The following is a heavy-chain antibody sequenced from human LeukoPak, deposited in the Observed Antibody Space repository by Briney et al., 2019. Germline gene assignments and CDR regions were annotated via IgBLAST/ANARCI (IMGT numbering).Heavy chain of an antibody. CDR3: ASPTYDPYAFDI. J-gene: IGHJ3*02. Sequence: WASVKVSCKASGYTFTSYYMHWVRQAPGQGLEWMGIINPSGGSTSYAQRFQGRVTMTRDTSTSTAYMELSSLRSEDTAVYYCASPTYDPYAFDIWGQGTMVTVSS. V-gene: IGHV1-46*01. CDR2: INPSGGST. CDR1: GYTFTSYY. D-gene: IGHD3-16*01.